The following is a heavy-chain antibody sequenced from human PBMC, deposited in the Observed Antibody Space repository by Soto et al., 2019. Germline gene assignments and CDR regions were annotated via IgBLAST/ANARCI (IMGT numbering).Heavy chain of an antibody. CDR1: GFTFSSYA. CDR3: ARGGAVANPYGMDV. V-gene: IGHV3-30-3*01. J-gene: IGHJ6*02. Sequence: QVQLVESGGGVVQPGRSLRLSCAASGFTFSSYAMHWVRQAPGKGLEWVAVISYDGSNKYYAGSVKGRFTISRDNSKNTLYLQMNSLRAEDTAVYYCARGGAVANPYGMDVWGQGTTVTVSS. CDR2: ISYDGSNK. D-gene: IGHD6-19*01.